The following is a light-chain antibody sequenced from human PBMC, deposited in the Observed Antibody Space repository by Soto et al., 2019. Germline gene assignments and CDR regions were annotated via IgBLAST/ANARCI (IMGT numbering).Light chain of an antibody. CDR2: LEGSGSY. J-gene: IGLJ3*02. Sequence: QPVLTQSSSASASLGSSVKLTCTLSSGHSSYIIAWHQQQPGKAPRYLMKLEGSGSYNKGSGVPDRFSGSSSGADRYLTISNLLSEDEADYYCETWDSNTRVFGGGTKLTVL. CDR1: SGHSSYI. V-gene: IGLV4-60*03. CDR3: ETWDSNTRV.